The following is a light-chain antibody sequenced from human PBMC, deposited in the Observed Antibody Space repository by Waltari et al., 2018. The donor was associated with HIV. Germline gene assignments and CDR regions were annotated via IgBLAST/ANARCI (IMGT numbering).Light chain of an antibody. CDR3: QVWESGGDIVF. CDR2: DDR. CDR1: DIGSES. V-gene: IGLV3-21*02. Sequence: SYVVTQTPSVSVAPGQTARITCAGDDIGSESVHWYQQKPGQAPVLVVYDDRDRPSGIPERFTGSNSGNTATLTITRVEAVDEADYYCQVWESGGDIVFFGGGTKLTVL. J-gene: IGLJ2*01.